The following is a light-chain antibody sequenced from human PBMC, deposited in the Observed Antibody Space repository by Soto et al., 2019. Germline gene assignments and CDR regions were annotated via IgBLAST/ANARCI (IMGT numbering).Light chain of an antibody. CDR2: GAS. V-gene: IGKV3-15*01. CDR3: QQCDNWPYT. J-gene: IGKJ2*01. Sequence: EIVMTQSPVTLSVSPGERATLSCRASQSIGNLAWYQQKPGHPPRLLIWGASTRVTGVPARFGGSGSGTEFTLTVSSLQSEDFAVYYCQQCDNWPYTFGQGTKLAIK. CDR1: QSIGN.